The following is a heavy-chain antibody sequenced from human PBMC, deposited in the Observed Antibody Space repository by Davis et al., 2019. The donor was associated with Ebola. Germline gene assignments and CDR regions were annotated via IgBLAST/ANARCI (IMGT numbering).Heavy chain of an antibody. CDR2: INAGNGNT. CDR1: GYTFTSYA. J-gene: IGHJ5*02. Sequence: AASVKVSCKASGYTFTSYAMNWVRQAPGQGLEWMGWINAGNGNTKYSQKFQGRVTITRDTSASTAYMELSSLRSEDTAVYYCARVGDSSGWYFELWFDPWGQGTLVTVSS. CDR3: ARVGDSSGWYFELWFDP. D-gene: IGHD6-19*01. V-gene: IGHV1-3*01.